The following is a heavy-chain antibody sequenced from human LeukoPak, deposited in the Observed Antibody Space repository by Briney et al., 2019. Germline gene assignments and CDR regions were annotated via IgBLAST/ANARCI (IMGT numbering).Heavy chain of an antibody. Sequence: SETLSLTCTVSGGSISSYYWSWIRQPPGKGLEWIGSIYYSGSTYYNPSLKSRVTISVDTSKNQFSLKLSSVTAADTAVYYCAREIAAAPGTQFDYWGQGTLVTVSS. V-gene: IGHV4-59*12. CDR2: IYYSGST. CDR1: GGSISSYY. CDR3: AREIAAAPGTQFDY. D-gene: IGHD6-13*01. J-gene: IGHJ4*02.